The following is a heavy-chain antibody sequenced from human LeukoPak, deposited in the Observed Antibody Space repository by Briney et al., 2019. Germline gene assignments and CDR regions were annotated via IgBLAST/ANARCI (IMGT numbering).Heavy chain of an antibody. V-gene: IGHV3-7*01. Sequence: QPGGSLRLSRAASGFTLSIHWMSWVRQAPGKGLEWVANIKEDGSEKYYGDSVKGRFTISRDNAKNSLYLQMNSLRAEDTAVYYCARDSSGYQWGQGTLVSVSS. CDR2: IKEDGSEK. D-gene: IGHD3-22*01. CDR1: GFTLSIHW. CDR3: ARDSSGYQ. J-gene: IGHJ4*02.